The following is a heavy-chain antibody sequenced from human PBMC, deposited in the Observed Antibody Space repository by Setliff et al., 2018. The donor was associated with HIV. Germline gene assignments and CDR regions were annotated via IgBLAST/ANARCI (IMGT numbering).Heavy chain of an antibody. J-gene: IGHJ4*02. CDR3: AKGAGWCVDY. Sequence: SETLSLTCNVSGDSISNHYWNWIRQPPGKGLEWIATIYNSGNTVSNPSLKSRVTISVDTSKNQFSLTLNSVTAADTALYYCAKGAGWCVDYWGQGTLVTVSS. V-gene: IGHV4-59*11. D-gene: IGHD2-21*01. CDR2: IYNSGNT. CDR1: GDSISNHY.